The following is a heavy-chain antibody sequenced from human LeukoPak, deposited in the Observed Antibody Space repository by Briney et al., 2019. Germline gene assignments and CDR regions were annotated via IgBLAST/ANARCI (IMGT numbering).Heavy chain of an antibody. J-gene: IGHJ5*02. CDR1: GGFISSSSYY. Sequence: SETLSLTCTVSGGFISSSSYYWGWIRQPPGKGLEWIGSIFYSGSTYYNPSLKSRVTISVDTSKNQFSLKLSSVTAADTAVYYCARWGIVVVPAATNWFDPWGQGTLVTVSS. CDR3: ARWGIVVVPAATNWFDP. CDR2: IFYSGST. V-gene: IGHV4-39*01. D-gene: IGHD2-2*01.